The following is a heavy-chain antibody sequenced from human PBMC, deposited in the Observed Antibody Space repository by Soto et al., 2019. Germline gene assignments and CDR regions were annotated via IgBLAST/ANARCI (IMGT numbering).Heavy chain of an antibody. V-gene: IGHV3-23*01. CDR3: AKRKYDSSAYYPLSDS. J-gene: IGHJ4*02. Sequence: GGSLRLSCAASGFTFSSYAMSWVRQAPGRGLEWVSTVSGSGGSTYYADSVKGRFTISRDNSKNMLYLEMSTLRAEDTALYYCAKRKYDSSAYYPLSDSWGQGTLVTVSS. D-gene: IGHD3-22*01. CDR1: GFTFSSYA. CDR2: VSGSGGST.